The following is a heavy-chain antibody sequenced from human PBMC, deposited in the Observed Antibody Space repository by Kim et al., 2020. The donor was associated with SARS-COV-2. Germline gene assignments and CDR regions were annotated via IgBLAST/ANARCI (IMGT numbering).Heavy chain of an antibody. Sequence: SETLSLTCTVSGDSVTSGGNYWTWIRHPPGKRLEWIGYIAYSGGTNYNPSLRSRVTISADTSKNQFSLNVTSVTAADTAVYYCARERHGRPFDSWGQGALVTVSS. CDR3: ARERHGRPFDS. CDR2: IAYSGGT. D-gene: IGHD2-15*01. J-gene: IGHJ4*02. CDR1: GDSVTSGGNY. V-gene: IGHV4-61*08.